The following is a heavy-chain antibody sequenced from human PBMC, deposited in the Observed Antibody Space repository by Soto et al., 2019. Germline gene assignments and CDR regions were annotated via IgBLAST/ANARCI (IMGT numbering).Heavy chain of an antibody. V-gene: IGHV3-23*01. J-gene: IGHJ4*02. D-gene: IGHD6-19*01. CDR3: AKEDTSRGSLDY. CDR1: GFTFSSYA. CDR2: SSDSGTTT. Sequence: GGSLCLSCAAAGFTFSSYAMSWVRQAPGKGLEWVSGSSDSGTTTYYSDSVRGRFTISRDTSKNTLYLQMKSLRAEDSASYYCAKEDTSRGSLDYWGQGALVTVSS.